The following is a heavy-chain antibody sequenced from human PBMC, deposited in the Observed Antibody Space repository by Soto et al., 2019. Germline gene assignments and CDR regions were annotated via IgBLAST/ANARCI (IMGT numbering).Heavy chain of an antibody. CDR1: GFTFSSYA. CDR3: ARSGIHDAFDI. J-gene: IGHJ3*02. D-gene: IGHD1-26*01. Sequence: GGSLRLSCAASGFTFSSYAMHWVRQAPGKGLEWVAVISYDGSNKYYADSVKGRFTISRDNSKNTLYLQMNSLRAEDTAVYYCARSGIHDAFDIWGQGTMVTVSS. V-gene: IGHV3-30-3*01. CDR2: ISYDGSNK.